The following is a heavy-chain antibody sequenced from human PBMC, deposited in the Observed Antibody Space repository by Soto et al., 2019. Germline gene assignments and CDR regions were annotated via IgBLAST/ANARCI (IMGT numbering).Heavy chain of an antibody. CDR1: GYSFTSYW. V-gene: IGHV5-51*01. CDR2: IYPGDSDT. Sequence: GESLKISCKGSGYSFTSYWIGWVRQMPGKGLEWMGIIYPGDSDTRYSPSFQGQVTISADKSISTAYLQWSSLKASDTATYYCARTNYYGSGSYYNTNWFDPWGQGTLVTVSS. J-gene: IGHJ5*02. CDR3: ARTNYYGSGSYYNTNWFDP. D-gene: IGHD3-10*01.